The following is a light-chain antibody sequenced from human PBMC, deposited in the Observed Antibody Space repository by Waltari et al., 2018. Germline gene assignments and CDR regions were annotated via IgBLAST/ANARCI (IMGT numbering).Light chain of an antibody. Sequence: EIVLTQSPATLSLSPGTPATLSCRASHSVDWYLAWYQQRPGQPPRLLIYDTSNRAPGIPARFSGSGSDTDFTLTISSLEPEDFAVYYCQQRRSWPLTFGGGTKVEIE. V-gene: IGKV3-11*01. CDR3: QQRRSWPLT. CDR2: DTS. J-gene: IGKJ4*01. CDR1: HSVDWY.